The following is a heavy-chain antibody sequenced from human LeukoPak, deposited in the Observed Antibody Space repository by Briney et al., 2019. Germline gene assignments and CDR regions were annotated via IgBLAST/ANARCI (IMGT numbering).Heavy chain of an antibody. D-gene: IGHD5-12*01. V-gene: IGHV3-7*01. CDR2: IETDGGEK. CDR3: ARDIPSGFYTPDY. J-gene: IGHJ4*02. CDR1: GFTFSDYW. Sequence: PGGSLRLSCVASGFTFSDYWMSWVRQAPGMGLEWVANIETDGGEKNYVDSVKGRFTISRDNARNSLYLQMSSLRVEDTAVNYCARDIPSGFYTPDYWGRGTLVTVSS.